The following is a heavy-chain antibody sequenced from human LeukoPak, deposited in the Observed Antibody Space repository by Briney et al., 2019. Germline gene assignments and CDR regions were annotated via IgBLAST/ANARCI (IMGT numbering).Heavy chain of an antibody. CDR1: GYTFTSYG. CDR2: ISAYNGNT. V-gene: IGHV1-18*01. CDR3: ARDQRLGSALTGDYFGNWFDP. J-gene: IGHJ5*02. D-gene: IGHD4-17*01. Sequence: GASVKVSCKASGYTFTSYGISCVRQAPGQGLEWMGWISAYNGNTNYAQKLQGRVTMTTDTSTSTAYMELRSLRSDDTAVYYCARDQRLGSALTGDYFGNWFDPWGQGTLVTVSS.